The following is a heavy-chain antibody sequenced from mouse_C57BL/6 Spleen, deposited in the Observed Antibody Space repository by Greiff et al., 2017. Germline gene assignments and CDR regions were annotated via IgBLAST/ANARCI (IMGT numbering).Heavy chain of an antibody. CDR1: GYTFTSYW. V-gene: IGHV1-69*01. Sequence: QVQLQQPGAELVMPGASVKLSCKASGYTFTSYWMHWVKPRPGQGLEWIGEIDPSDSYTNYNQKFKGKSTLTVDKSSSTAYMQLSSLTSEDSAVYYCARLSYGSSPFAYWGQGTLVTVSA. J-gene: IGHJ3*01. CDR3: ARLSYGSSPFAY. D-gene: IGHD1-1*01. CDR2: IDPSDSYT.